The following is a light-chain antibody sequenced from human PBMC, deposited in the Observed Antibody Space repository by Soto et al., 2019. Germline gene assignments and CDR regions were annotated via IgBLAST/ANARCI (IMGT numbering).Light chain of an antibody. V-gene: IGKV3-20*01. CDR1: QSVNSR. CDR3: QHYGRSPIT. Sequence: EIVLTPSPGTLSLSPGERATLSCRASQSVNSRLAWYQHKPGQAPRLLISGASSRATGIPDRFSGSGSATDFTLTISRLEPEDFALYYCQHYGRSPITFGQGTRREIK. J-gene: IGKJ5*01. CDR2: GAS.